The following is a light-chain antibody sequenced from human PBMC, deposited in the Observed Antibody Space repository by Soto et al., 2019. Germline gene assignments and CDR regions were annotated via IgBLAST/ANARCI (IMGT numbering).Light chain of an antibody. CDR1: SSDVGYNY. V-gene: IGLV2-8*01. CDR3: SSYAGSKDFKV. Sequence: QSALTQPPSASGSPGQSVTISCTGTSSDVGYNYFSWYQQHPGKSPKRLLYEVNKQPSAVPDRFSGARSGNTAALTVYGLQDTDEAADYCSSYAGSKDFKVFGGGTKLTVL. J-gene: IGLJ3*02. CDR2: EVN.